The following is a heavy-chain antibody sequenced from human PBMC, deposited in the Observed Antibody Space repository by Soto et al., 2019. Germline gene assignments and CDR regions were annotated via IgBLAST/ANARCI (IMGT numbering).Heavy chain of an antibody. V-gene: IGHV4-59*01. CDR1: GGSISSYY. Sequence: QVQLQESGPGLVKPSETLSLTCTVSGGSISSYYWSWIRQPPGKGLEWIGYIYYSGSTNYNPSLKRRVAISVDTSKNQFSLKLSSVTAADTAVYYCARQGDYDSSGYYPSYYYYGMDVWGQGTTVTVSS. CDR3: ARQGDYDSSGYYPSYYYYGMDV. CDR2: IYYSGST. J-gene: IGHJ6*02. D-gene: IGHD3-22*01.